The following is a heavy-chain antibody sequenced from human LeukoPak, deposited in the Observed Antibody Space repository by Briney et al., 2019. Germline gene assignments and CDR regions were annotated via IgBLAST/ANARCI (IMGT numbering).Heavy chain of an antibody. V-gene: IGHV1-58*01. J-gene: IGHJ4*02. CDR1: GFTLTSSA. CDR2: IVVGSGNT. CDR3: ATDDVTTGTKTALGY. Sequence: SVKVSCKASGFTLTSSAVQGVRQARGQGLEWIGWIVVGSGNTNFAQKFQERVAITKEMSTRTAYMELKTLKSEDRAVFYFATDDVTTGTKTALGYWGQGTLVTVSS. D-gene: IGHD1-1*01.